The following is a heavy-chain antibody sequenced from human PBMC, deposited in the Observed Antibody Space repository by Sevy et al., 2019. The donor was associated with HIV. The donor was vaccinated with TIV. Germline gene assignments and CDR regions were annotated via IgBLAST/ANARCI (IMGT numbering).Heavy chain of an antibody. J-gene: IGHJ5*02. CDR1: GDSITRYF. D-gene: IGHD3-3*01. V-gene: IGHV4-59*01. CDR3: ARDYRRDFWSGYSNYFDP. CDR2: MYHSGST. Sequence: SETLSLTCTVSGDSITRYFWSWIRQPPGKGLEWIGYMYHSGSTNYNPSLERRVSLSIDTSKNEFSLTLSSVTAADTAVYYCARDYRRDFWSGYSNYFDPWGPGILVTVSS.